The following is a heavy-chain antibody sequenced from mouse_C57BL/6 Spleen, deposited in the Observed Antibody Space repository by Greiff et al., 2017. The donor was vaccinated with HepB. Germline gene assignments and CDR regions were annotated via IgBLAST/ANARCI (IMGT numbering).Heavy chain of an antibody. CDR3: ARGDYYGSSYGFDY. J-gene: IGHJ2*01. Sequence: EVKLQESGPELVKPGASVKMSCKASGYTFTDYNMHWVKQSHGKSLEWIGYINPNNGGTSYNQKFKGKATLTVNKSSSTAYMELRSLTSEDSAVYYCARGDYYGSSYGFDYWGQGTTLTVSS. CDR1: GYTFTDYN. CDR2: INPNNGGT. V-gene: IGHV1-22*01. D-gene: IGHD1-1*01.